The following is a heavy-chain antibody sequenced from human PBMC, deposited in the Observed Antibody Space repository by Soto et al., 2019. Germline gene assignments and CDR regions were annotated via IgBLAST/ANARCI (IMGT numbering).Heavy chain of an antibody. CDR3: AKDQTEDYYDSSGYYFFDY. Sequence: GESLRLSCAASGFTFSSYAMSWVRQAPGKGLEWVSAISGSGGSTYYADSVKGRFTISRDNSKNTLYLQMNSLRAEDTAVYYCAKDQTEDYYDSSGYYFFDYWGQGTLVTVSS. J-gene: IGHJ4*02. D-gene: IGHD3-22*01. V-gene: IGHV3-23*01. CDR2: ISGSGGST. CDR1: GFTFSSYA.